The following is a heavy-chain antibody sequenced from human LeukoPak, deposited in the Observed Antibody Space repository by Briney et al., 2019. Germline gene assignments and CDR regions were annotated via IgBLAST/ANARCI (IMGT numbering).Heavy chain of an antibody. J-gene: IGHJ6*02. D-gene: IGHD3-22*01. CDR3: ASPAGILYDSSGYYFEHYYYGMDV. V-gene: IGHV1-2*02. Sequence: SLKDACKDSGCTIIGHYMHWVRQAPRQRRDWMGWINPPNGCTNYAQKFQGRVTMTRDTSISTAYMELSRLRSDDTAVYYCASPAGILYDSSGYYFEHYYYGMDVWGQGTTVTVSS. CDR1: GCTIIGHY. CDR2: INPPNGCT.